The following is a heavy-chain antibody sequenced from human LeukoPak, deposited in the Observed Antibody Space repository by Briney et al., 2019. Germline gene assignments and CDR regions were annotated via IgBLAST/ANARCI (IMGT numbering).Heavy chain of an antibody. J-gene: IGHJ6*02. CDR3: ARERILLLRLYYYGMDV. CDR2: INPNSGGT. CDR1: GYTFTGYY. V-gene: IGHV1-2*02. D-gene: IGHD2/OR15-2a*01. Sequence: GASVKVSCKASGYTFTGYYMHWVRQAPGQGLEWMGWINPNSGGTNYAQKFQGRATMTRDTSISTAYMELSRLRSDDTAVYYCARERILLLRLYYYGMDVWGQGTTVTVSS.